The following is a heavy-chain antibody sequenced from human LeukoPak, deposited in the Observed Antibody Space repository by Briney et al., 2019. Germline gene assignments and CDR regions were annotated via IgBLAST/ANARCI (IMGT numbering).Heavy chain of an antibody. J-gene: IGHJ5*02. CDR2: IYTSGST. CDR1: GGSISSYY. V-gene: IGHV4-4*07. Sequence: SETLPLTCTVSGGSISSYYWSWIRQPAGKGLEWIGRIYTSGSTNYNPSLKSRVTMSVDTSKNQFSLKLSSVTAGDTAVYYCARVLYSSGWYGEHNWFDPWGQGTLVTVSS. CDR3: ARVLYSSGWYGEHNWFDP. D-gene: IGHD6-19*01.